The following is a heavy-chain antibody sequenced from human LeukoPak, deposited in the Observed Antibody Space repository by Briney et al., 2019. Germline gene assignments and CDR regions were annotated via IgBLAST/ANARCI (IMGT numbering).Heavy chain of an antibody. Sequence: GESLKISCKCSGYKFTNYWIGWVRQMPGEGLEWMGIIYPADSDTRYSPSFQGQVTISADKSISTAYLQWSSLKASDTAMYYCARHRNVGATNPDPFNIWGQGTIVTVSS. CDR2: IYPADSDT. V-gene: IGHV5-51*01. CDR1: GYKFTNYW. J-gene: IGHJ3*02. CDR3: ARHRNVGATNPDPFNI. D-gene: IGHD1-26*01.